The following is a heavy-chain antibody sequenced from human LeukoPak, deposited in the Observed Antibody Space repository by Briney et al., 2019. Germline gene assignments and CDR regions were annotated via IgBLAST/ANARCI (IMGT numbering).Heavy chain of an antibody. J-gene: IGHJ5*02. CDR1: GFTFSSYW. Sequence: GGFLRLSCAASGFTFSSYWMHWVRQAPGKGLVWVSRINSDGSSTSYADSVKGRFTISRDNAENTLYLQMNSLRAEDTAVYYCARDLDDPAIAAAGPNWFDPWGQGTLVTVSS. V-gene: IGHV3-74*01. CDR2: INSDGSST. D-gene: IGHD6-13*01. CDR3: ARDLDDPAIAAAGPNWFDP.